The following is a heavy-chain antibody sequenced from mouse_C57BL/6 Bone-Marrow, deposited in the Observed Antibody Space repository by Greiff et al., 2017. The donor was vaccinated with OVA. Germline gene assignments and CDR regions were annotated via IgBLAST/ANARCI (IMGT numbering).Heavy chain of an antibody. D-gene: IGHD2-4*01. CDR1: GYTFTSYW. CDR2: IHPNSGST. V-gene: IGHV1-64*01. J-gene: IGHJ3*01. CDR3: AREGLRRAWFAY. Sequence: QVQLQQPGAELVKPGASVKLSCQASGYTFTSYWMHWVKQRPGQGLAWIGMIHPNSGSTNYNEKFKSKATLTVDKSSSTAYMQLSSLTSEDSAVYYCAREGLRRAWFAYWGQGTLVTVSA.